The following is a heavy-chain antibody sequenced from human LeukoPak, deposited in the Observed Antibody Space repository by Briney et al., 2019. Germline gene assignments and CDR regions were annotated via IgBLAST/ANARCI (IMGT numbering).Heavy chain of an antibody. CDR1: GYTFTSYA. Sequence: ASVKVSCKASGYTFTSYAMNWVRQAPGQGLEWMGWINTNTGNPTYAQGFTGRFVFSLDTSVSTAYLQISSLKAEDTAVYYCARGALRSSRNWFDPWGQGTLVTVSS. J-gene: IGHJ5*02. CDR2: INTNTGNP. D-gene: IGHD6-13*01. CDR3: ARGALRSSRNWFDP. V-gene: IGHV7-4-1*02.